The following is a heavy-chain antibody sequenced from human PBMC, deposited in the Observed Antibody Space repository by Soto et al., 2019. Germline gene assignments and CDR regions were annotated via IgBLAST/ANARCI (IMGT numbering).Heavy chain of an antibody. J-gene: IGHJ5*02. CDR3: EKVHKGVATPNRFDP. CDR2: ISGSGGST. CDR1: GFTFSSYA. V-gene: IGHV3-23*01. Sequence: GGSLRLSCSASGFTFSSYAMSWVRQAPGKGLEWVSAISGSGGSTYYADSVKGRFTISRDNSKNTLYLQMNSLRAEDTAVYYCEKVHKGVATPNRFDPWGQGTLATVSS. D-gene: IGHD5-12*01.